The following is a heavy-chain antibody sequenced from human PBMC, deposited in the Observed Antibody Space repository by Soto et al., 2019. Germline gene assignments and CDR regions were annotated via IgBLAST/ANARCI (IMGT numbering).Heavy chain of an antibody. CDR3: VRGMHV. CDR1: GFIFNEYW. V-gene: IGHV3-7*04. J-gene: IGHJ6*04. CDR2: IKQDGSEK. Sequence: QLVESGGGLVQPGGSPRLSCAASGFIFNEYWMTWVRQAPGKGLEWVANIKQDGSEKYYVDSVKGRFTISRDNAKNSLFLQMNSLRAEDTAVYYCVRGMHVWGKGTTVTVSS.